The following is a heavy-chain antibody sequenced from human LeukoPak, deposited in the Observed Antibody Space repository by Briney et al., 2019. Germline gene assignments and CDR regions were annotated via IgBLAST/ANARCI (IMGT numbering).Heavy chain of an antibody. CDR3: ARGDYYGSGLYYYYYMDV. CDR1: GGSISSYY. Sequence: KASETLSLTYTVSGGSISSYYWSWIGQPPGKGLEWIGYIYYSRSANYNPSLKSRVTISVDTSKNQFSLKLNSVAAADTAVYYCARGDYYGSGLYYYYYMDVWGKGTTVTVSS. CDR2: IYYSRSA. D-gene: IGHD3-10*01. J-gene: IGHJ6*03. V-gene: IGHV4-59*12.